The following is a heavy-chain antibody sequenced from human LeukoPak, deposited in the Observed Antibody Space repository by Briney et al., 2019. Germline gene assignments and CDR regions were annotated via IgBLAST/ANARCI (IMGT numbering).Heavy chain of an antibody. Sequence: SGPTLLHPTQPLTLTFTFSGFSLSTSGMCVSWIRQPPGKALEWLSPIDWDDDKYYITSLKTRLTISKDTSKNQVVLTMTNMDPVDTATYYCARIAVTGRYYFDYWGQGTLVTVSS. J-gene: IGHJ4*02. CDR2: IDWDDDK. CDR1: GFSLSTSGMC. CDR3: ARIAVTGRYYFDY. D-gene: IGHD6-19*01. V-gene: IGHV2-70*01.